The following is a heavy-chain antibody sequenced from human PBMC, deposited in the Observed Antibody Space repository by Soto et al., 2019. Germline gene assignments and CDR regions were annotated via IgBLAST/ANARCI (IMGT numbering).Heavy chain of an antibody. CDR1: GYTLTELS. J-gene: IGHJ4*02. D-gene: IGHD3-16*02. V-gene: IGHV1-24*01. CDR2: FDPEDGET. CDR3: ATDSPKRFVGDIVTHRSKFAY. Sequence: ASVKVSCKVSGYTLTELSMHWVRQAPGKGLEWMGGFDPEDGETIYAQKFQGRVTMTEDTSTDTAYMELSSLRSEDTAVYYCATDSPKRFVGDIVTHRSKFAYWRQGTLVIVSS.